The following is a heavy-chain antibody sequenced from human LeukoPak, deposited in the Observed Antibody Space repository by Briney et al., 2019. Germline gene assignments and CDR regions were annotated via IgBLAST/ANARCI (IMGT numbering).Heavy chain of an antibody. D-gene: IGHD3-22*01. Sequence: ASVKVSCKASGYTFTSYGISWVRQAPGQGVEWMGWISAYNGNTNYAQKLQGRVTMTTDTSTSTAYMELRSLRSDDTAVYYCARGSNYYDSSGYYYVLDYWGQGTLVTVSS. V-gene: IGHV1-18*01. J-gene: IGHJ4*02. CDR1: GYTFTSYG. CDR2: ISAYNGNT. CDR3: ARGSNYYDSSGYYYVLDY.